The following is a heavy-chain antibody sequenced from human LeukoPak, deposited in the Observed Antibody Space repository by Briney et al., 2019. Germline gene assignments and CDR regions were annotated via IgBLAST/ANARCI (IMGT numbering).Heavy chain of an antibody. CDR1: GGSISSYY. CDR3: ARIMGADDAFDI. J-gene: IGHJ3*02. CDR2: IYYSGST. D-gene: IGHD1-26*01. V-gene: IGHV4-59*01. Sequence: SETLSLTCTVSGGSISSYYWSWIRQPPGKGLEWIGYIYYSGSTNYNPSLKSRVTISVDTSKNQFSLKLSSVTAADTAVYYCARIMGADDAFDIWGQGTMVTVSS.